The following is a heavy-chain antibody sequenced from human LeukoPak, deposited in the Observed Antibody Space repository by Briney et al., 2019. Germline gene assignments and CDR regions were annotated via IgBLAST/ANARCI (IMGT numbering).Heavy chain of an antibody. V-gene: IGHV3-9*01. CDR2: ISWNSGSI. J-gene: IGHJ6*03. CDR1: GFTFDDYA. CDR3: AKAGSGSNYYYYYMDV. Sequence: SLRLSCAASGFTFDDYAMHWVRQAPGKGLEWVSGISWNSGSIGYADSVKGRFTISRDNAKNSLYLQMNSLRAEDTALYYCAKAGSGSNYYYYYMDVWGKGTTVTISS. D-gene: IGHD3-10*01.